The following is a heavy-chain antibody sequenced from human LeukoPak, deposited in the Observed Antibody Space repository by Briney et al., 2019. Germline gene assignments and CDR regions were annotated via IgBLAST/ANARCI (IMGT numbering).Heavy chain of an antibody. J-gene: IGHJ4*02. CDR1: GFTFSSYG. D-gene: IGHD6-19*01. CDR3: AKTRSSGWSGFDY. V-gene: IGHV3-33*06. Sequence: GRSLRLSCAASGFTFSSYGMHWVRQAPGKGLEWVAVIWYDGSNKYYADSVKGRFTISRDNSKNTLYLQMNSLRAEDTAVYYCAKTRSSGWSGFDYWGQGTLVTVSS. CDR2: IWYDGSNK.